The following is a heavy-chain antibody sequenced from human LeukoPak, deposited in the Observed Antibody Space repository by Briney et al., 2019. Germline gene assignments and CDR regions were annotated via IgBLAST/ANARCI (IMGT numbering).Heavy chain of an antibody. D-gene: IGHD2-2*02. CDR1: GGTLSSDA. CDR3: ARQHCSSTSCYIFWFDP. CDR2: IIPIFGTA. Sequence: ASVEVSSKASGGTLSSDAISWVREAPGQRLEWMGGIIPIFGTANYAQKFQGRVTITTDESTSTAYMELSSLRSEDTAVYYCARQHCSSTSCYIFWFDPWGQGTLVTVSS. J-gene: IGHJ5*02. V-gene: IGHV1-69*05.